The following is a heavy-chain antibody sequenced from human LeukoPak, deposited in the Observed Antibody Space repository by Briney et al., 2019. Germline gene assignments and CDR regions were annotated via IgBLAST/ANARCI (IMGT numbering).Heavy chain of an antibody. CDR3: AKEKNDYSDYSYMDV. Sequence: PGGSLRLSCAASGFTFGNYGMHWVRQAPGKGLEWVAFIRYDGSNKYCADSVKGRFTVSRDNTKNTLYLQMNSLRAEDTAAYYCAKEKNDYSDYSYMDVWGKGTTVTVSS. CDR1: GFTFGNYG. CDR2: IRYDGSNK. D-gene: IGHD4-11*01. V-gene: IGHV3-30*02. J-gene: IGHJ6*03.